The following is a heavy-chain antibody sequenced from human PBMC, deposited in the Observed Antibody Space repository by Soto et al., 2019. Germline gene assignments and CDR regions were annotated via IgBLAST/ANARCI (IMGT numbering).Heavy chain of an antibody. J-gene: IGHJ5*02. CDR2: IYYSGST. Sequence: SETLSLTCTVSGGSISSGDYYWSWIRQPPGKGLEWIGYIYYSGSTYYNPSLKSRVTISVDTSKNQFSLKLSSVTAADTAVYYCARAPLSGYTRSGNWFDPWGQGTLVTVS. CDR3: ARAPLSGYTRSGNWFDP. D-gene: IGHD3-3*01. V-gene: IGHV4-30-4*01. CDR1: GGSISSGDYY.